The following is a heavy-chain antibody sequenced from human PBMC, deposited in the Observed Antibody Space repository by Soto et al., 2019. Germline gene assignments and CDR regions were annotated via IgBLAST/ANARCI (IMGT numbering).Heavy chain of an antibody. CDR3: ARGPLRYFDWLRDPFDY. CDR1: SGSFSGYY. CDR2: INHSGST. Sequence: QVQLQQWGAGLFKPSETLSLTCAVYSGSFSGYYWSWIRQPPGKGLEWIGEINHSGSTNYNQSLRSRVTIAVDTSKNQFSLKLSSVPAADTAVYYCARGPLRYFDWLRDPFDYWGQGTLVTVSS. V-gene: IGHV4-34*01. J-gene: IGHJ4*02. D-gene: IGHD3-9*01.